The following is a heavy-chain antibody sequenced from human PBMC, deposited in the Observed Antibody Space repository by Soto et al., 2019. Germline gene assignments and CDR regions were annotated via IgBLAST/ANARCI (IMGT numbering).Heavy chain of an antibody. Sequence: QVQLQESGPGLVKPSGTLSLTCAVSGGSISSSNWWSWVRQPPGKGLEWIGEIHHSGSTNYNPSLKSRVTISVDKSKNQFSLKLSSVTAADTAVYYCASSDYDYVWGSYLGWGQGTLVTVSS. J-gene: IGHJ4*02. V-gene: IGHV4-4*02. CDR1: GGSISSSNW. CDR2: IHHSGST. D-gene: IGHD3-16*01. CDR3: ASSDYDYVWGSYLG.